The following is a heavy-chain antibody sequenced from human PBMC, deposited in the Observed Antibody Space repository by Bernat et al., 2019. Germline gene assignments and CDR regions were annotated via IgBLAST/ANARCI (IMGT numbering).Heavy chain of an antibody. Sequence: EVQLVESGGGLVQPGRSLRLSCAASGFTLDDYAMHWVRQAPGKGLEWVSGISWNSGTIGYADSVKGRFTISRDNAKNSLYLQMNSLRAEDTALYYCANTSGPDYSQKRGQYYYMDVWGKGTTVTVSS. V-gene: IGHV3-9*01. CDR1: GFTLDDYA. CDR3: ANTSGPDYSQKRGQYYYMDV. D-gene: IGHD4-11*01. CDR2: ISWNSGTI. J-gene: IGHJ6*03.